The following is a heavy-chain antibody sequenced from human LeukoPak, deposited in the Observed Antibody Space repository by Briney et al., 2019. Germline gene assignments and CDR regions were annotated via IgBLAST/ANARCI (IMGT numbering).Heavy chain of an antibody. Sequence: HPGGSLRLSCAASGFSFSRYTMSWVRQAPGKGLEWISYISSSSTTIKYADSVKGRFIISRDNAKNSVYLQMNSLRAEDTAVYYCALIAVDWQQPFDYWGQGTLVTVSS. D-gene: IGHD6-13*01. CDR1: GFSFSRYT. CDR3: ALIAVDWQQPFDY. V-gene: IGHV3-48*01. J-gene: IGHJ4*02. CDR2: ISSSSTTI.